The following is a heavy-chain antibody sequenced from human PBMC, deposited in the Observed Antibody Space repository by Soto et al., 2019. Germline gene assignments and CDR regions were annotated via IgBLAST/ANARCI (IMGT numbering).Heavy chain of an antibody. CDR1: GGSISSYY. J-gene: IGHJ4*02. CDR2: IYYNGST. CDR3: ARDLCSGGSCYFDY. V-gene: IGHV4-59*01. Sequence: SETLSLTCTVSGGSISSYYWSWIRQPPGKGLEWIGYIYYNGSTNYNPSLKSRVTISVDTSKNQFSLKLSSVTAADTAVYYCARDLCSGGSCYFDYWGQGTLVTVSS. D-gene: IGHD2-15*01.